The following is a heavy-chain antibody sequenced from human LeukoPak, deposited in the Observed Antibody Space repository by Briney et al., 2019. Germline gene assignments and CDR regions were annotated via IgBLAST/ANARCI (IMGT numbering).Heavy chain of an antibody. CDR3: ARADGYCSSTSCYLGFDP. V-gene: IGHV6-1*01. J-gene: IGHJ5*02. CDR1: GDSVSSNSAA. Sequence: SQTLSLTCAISGDSVSSNSAAWNWIRQSPSRGLEWLGRTYYRSKWYNDYAVSVKSRITINPDTSKNQFSLQLNSVTPEDTAVYYCARADGYCSSTSCYLGFDPWGQGTLVTVSS. CDR2: TYYRSKWYN. D-gene: IGHD2-2*03.